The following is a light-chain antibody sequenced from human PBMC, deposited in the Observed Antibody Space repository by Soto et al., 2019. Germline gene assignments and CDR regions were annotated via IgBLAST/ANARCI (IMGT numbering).Light chain of an antibody. CDR1: RGISSW. CDR3: QQDNSFPIT. Sequence: DIQMTQSPSSVSASVGDRVTITCRASRGISSWLAWYQQKPGKAPKLLIYAASSLQSGVPSKFSRSGSGTDFTLTISSLQPEDFATDYWQQDNSFPITFGQGTRLEIK. V-gene: IGKV1-12*01. CDR2: AAS. J-gene: IGKJ5*01.